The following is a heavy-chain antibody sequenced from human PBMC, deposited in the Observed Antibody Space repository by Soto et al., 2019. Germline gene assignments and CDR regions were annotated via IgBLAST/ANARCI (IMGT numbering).Heavy chain of an antibody. Sequence: PSETLSLTCTVSGASITSYYWSWLRQPPGKGLEWIGFFYYSGSTNYNPSLKSRLTISVDTSKNQFSLKLTSVTAADTAVYYCAVRHDSGDYWGQGTLVTVSS. CDR3: AVRHDSGDY. CDR1: GASITSYY. V-gene: IGHV4-59*01. D-gene: IGHD3-16*01. J-gene: IGHJ4*02. CDR2: FYYSGST.